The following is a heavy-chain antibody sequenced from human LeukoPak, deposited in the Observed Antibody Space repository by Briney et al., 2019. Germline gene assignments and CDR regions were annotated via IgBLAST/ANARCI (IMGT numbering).Heavy chain of an antibody. V-gene: IGHV1-46*01. CDR1: GYTFSDYY. CDR2: INPSGGST. Sequence: ASVKVSCKASGYTFSDYYIHWVRVAPGQGLEWMGFINPSGGSTSYAQKFQGRVTMTRDTSTSAVYMELSSLRSEDTAVYYCAREGVAGTEEFDYWGQGTLVTVSS. J-gene: IGHJ4*02. D-gene: IGHD6-19*01. CDR3: AREGVAGTEEFDY.